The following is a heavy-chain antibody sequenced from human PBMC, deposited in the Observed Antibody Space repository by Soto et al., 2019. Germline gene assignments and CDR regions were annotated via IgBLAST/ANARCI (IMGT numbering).Heavy chain of an antibody. CDR2: ISYMGTT. D-gene: IGHD3-22*01. CDR1: GGSMNDYY. CDR3: KQYAAAYVNSGYYGGEYDY. J-gene: IGHJ4*02. V-gene: IGHV4-59*01. Sequence: SETLSLTCTVSGGSMNDYYWSWIRQAPGKGLQYIGYISYMGTTNYNPALKSRVTISVDTSKNPYSLTLTSVTAADTALYYCKQYAAAYVNSGYYGGEYDYCARATLVPVSS.